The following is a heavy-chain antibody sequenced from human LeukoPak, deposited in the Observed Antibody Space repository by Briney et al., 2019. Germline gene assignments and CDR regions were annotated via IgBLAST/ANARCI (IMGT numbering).Heavy chain of an antibody. CDR1: GFTVSSNY. Sequence: PGGSLRLSCAASGFTVSSNYMSWVRQAPGKGLEWVSVIYSGGSTYYADSVKGRFTISRDNSKNTLYLQMNNLRAEDTAVYYCARDRIAAAGNWGQGTLVTVSS. V-gene: IGHV3-66*01. CDR2: IYSGGST. D-gene: IGHD6-13*01. J-gene: IGHJ4*02. CDR3: ARDRIAAAGN.